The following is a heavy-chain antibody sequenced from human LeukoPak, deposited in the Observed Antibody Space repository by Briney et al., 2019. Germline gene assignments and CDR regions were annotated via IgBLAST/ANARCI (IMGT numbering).Heavy chain of an antibody. CDR1: GYTFTSYD. CDR3: ARFGYNWNYGWYYYMDV. Sequence: ASVKVSCKASGYTFTSYDVNWVRQATGQGLEWMGWMNPNSGNTGYAQKFQGRVTITRNTSISTAYMELSSLRSEDTAVYYCARFGYNWNYGWYYYMDVWGKGTRVTVSS. V-gene: IGHV1-8*03. J-gene: IGHJ6*03. D-gene: IGHD1-7*01. CDR2: MNPNSGNT.